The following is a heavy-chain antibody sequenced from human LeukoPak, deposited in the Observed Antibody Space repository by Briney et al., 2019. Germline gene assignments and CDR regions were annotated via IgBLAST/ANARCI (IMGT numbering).Heavy chain of an antibody. J-gene: IGHJ4*02. CDR1: GFTFYDYA. CDR3: AKGCGYDSSGDLNY. CDR2: ISWNSGNI. Sequence: GGSLRLSCAASGFTFYDYAMHWVRQAPGKGLEWVSGISWNSGNIGYADSVKGRFTISRENAKNSLSLQMNSLRAEDTALYYCAKGCGYDSSGDLNYWGQGTLVTVSS. D-gene: IGHD3-22*01. V-gene: IGHV3-9*01.